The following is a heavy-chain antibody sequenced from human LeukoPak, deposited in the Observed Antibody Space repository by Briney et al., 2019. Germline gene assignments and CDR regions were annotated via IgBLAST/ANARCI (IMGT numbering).Heavy chain of an antibody. V-gene: IGHV4-61*02. Sequence: SETLSLTCTVSGGSISSGSYYWSWIRQPAGKGLEWIGRIYTSGSTNYNPSLKSRVTISVDTSKNQFSLKLSSVTAADTAVYYCASRSRGVGRNQYGMDVWGQGTTVTVSS. D-gene: IGHD3-10*01. CDR2: IYTSGST. CDR3: ASRSRGVGRNQYGMDV. J-gene: IGHJ6*02. CDR1: GGSISSGSYY.